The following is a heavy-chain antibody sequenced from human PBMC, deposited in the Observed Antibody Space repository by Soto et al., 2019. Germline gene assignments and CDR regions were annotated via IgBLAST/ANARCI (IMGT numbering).Heavy chain of an antibody. V-gene: IGHV3-30-3*01. CDR1: GFTFNSYA. J-gene: IGHJ4*02. CDR3: ASRPYHGNPFDY. D-gene: IGHD3-10*01. CDR2: ISYDRSNK. Sequence: GGSLRLSCAASGFTFNSYAVHWVRQAPGKGLEWVAVISYDRSNKYYADFVKGRFTISRDNSKNTLYLQMNSLRAEDTAAYYCASRPYHGNPFDYWGQGTLVTVSS.